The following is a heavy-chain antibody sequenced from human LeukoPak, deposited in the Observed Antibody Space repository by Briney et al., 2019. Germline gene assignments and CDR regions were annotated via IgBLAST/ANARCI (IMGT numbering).Heavy chain of an antibody. D-gene: IGHD1-1*01. V-gene: IGHV1-3*01. J-gene: IGHJ5*02. CDR2: INAGNGNT. Sequence: ASVKVSCKASGYTFTSYAMHWVRQAPGQRLEWMGWINAGNGNTKYSQKFQGRVTITRDTSASTAYMELSSLRSEDTAVCYCARETRVGRWFDPWGQGTLVTVSS. CDR1: GYTFTSYA. CDR3: ARETRVGRWFDP.